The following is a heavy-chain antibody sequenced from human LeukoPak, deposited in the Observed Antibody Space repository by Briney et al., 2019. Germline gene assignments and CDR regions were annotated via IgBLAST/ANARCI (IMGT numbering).Heavy chain of an antibody. CDR1: GFTFSSCA. CDR3: ASRPRADMGPLDY. V-gene: IGHV3-23*01. D-gene: IGHD1-14*01. CDR2: ITVDGTRT. J-gene: IGHJ4*02. Sequence: TGGSLRLSCAASGFTFSSCAMTWVRQAPGKGLEWVASITVDGTRTYYTDSVKGRFTISRDNSKNTLYLQMNSLRADETAIYYCASRPRADMGPLDYWGPGTLVTVST.